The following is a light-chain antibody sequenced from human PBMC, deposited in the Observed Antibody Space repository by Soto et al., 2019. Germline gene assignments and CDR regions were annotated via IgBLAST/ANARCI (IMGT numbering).Light chain of an antibody. CDR1: QSISSW. V-gene: IGKV1-5*01. J-gene: IGKJ1*01. CDR2: DAS. CDR3: QRYKGYGWT. Sequence: DIQMTQSPSTLSASVGDRVTITCRASQSISSWLAWYQQKPGKAPKVLIYDASSLESGVPSRFSGSGSGTEFILAINSLQPDDFATYYCQRYKGYGWTFGQGTKVEI.